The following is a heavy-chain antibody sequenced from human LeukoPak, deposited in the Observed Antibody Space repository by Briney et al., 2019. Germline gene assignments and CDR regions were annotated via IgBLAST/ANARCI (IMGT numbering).Heavy chain of an antibody. J-gene: IGHJ4*02. D-gene: IGHD4-17*01. Sequence: SETLSLTCTVSGGSISSGNYYWSWIRQPAGKGLEWIGRTTTSGSTNYNPSLKSRVTISLDTSKNQFSLRLNSVTAADTAMYYCARDRYGDFEDYWGQGTLVTVSS. V-gene: IGHV4-61*02. CDR1: GGSISSGNYY. CDR2: TTTSGST. CDR3: ARDRYGDFEDY.